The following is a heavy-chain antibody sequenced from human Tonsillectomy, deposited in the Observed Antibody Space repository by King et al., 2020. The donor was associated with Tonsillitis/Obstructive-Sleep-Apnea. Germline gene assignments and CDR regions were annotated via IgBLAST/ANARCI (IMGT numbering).Heavy chain of an antibody. J-gene: IGHJ4*02. CDR1: GYSFTGYY. CDR3: ARVRDCSSTSCYEGAFDF. D-gene: IGHD2-2*01. Sequence: VQLVESGAEVKRPGASVKVSCKASGYSFTGYYMHWVRQAPGQGLEWKGWINPNSGGTDYAQKFQGRVTMTRDTSISTAYMELSRLRSDDTAVFYCARVRDCSSTSCYEGAFDFWGQGTLVTVSS. CDR2: INPNSGGT. V-gene: IGHV1-2*02.